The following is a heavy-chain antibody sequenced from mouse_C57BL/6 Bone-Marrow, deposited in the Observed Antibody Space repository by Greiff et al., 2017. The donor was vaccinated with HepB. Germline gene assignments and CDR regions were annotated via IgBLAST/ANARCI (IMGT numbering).Heavy chain of an antibody. CDR1: GFNIKNTY. V-gene: IGHV14-3*01. Sequence: VQLQQSVAELVRPGASVKLSCTASGFNIKNTYMHWVKQRPEQGLEWIGRIDPANGNTKYAPKFQGKATITADTSSNTAYLQLSSLTSEDTAIYYCARSPYGSSYEYYAMDYWGQGTSVTVSS. CDR2: IDPANGNT. D-gene: IGHD1-1*01. J-gene: IGHJ4*01. CDR3: ARSPYGSSYEYYAMDY.